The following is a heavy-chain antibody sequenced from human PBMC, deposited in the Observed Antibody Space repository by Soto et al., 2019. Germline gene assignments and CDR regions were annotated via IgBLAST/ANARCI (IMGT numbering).Heavy chain of an antibody. CDR1: GFTFSSYG. CDR2: ISYDGSNK. V-gene: IGHV3-30*18. Sequence: QVQLVESGGGVVQPGRSLRLSCAASGFTFSSYGMHWVRQAPGKGLEWVAVISYDGSNKYYADSVKGRFTISRDNSKNTPHLQMNSLRAEDTAVYYCAKWGSSWYGIHDGMDVWGQGTTVTVSS. J-gene: IGHJ6*02. D-gene: IGHD6-13*01. CDR3: AKWGSSWYGIHDGMDV.